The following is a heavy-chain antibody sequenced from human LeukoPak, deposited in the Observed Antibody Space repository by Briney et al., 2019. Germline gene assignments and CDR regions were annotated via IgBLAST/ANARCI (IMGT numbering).Heavy chain of an antibody. CDR3: AKAGIWFGELLDY. CDR2: ISGSGGSA. V-gene: IGHV3-23*01. J-gene: IGHJ4*02. Sequence: GGSLRLSCAASGFTFSSYAMSWVRQAPGKGLEWVSAISGSGGSAYYADSVKGRFTISRDNSKNTLYLQMNSLRAEDTAVYYCAKAGIWFGELLDYWGQGTLVTVSS. CDR1: GFTFSSYA. D-gene: IGHD3-10*01.